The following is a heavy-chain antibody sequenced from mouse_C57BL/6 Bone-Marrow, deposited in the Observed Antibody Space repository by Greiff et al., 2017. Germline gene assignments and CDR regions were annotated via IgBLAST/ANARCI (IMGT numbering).Heavy chain of an antibody. V-gene: IGHV5-17*01. CDR3: ARHYYGNFYAMDY. CDR2: ISSGSSTI. Sequence: DVKLVESGGGLVKPGGSLKLSCAASGFTFSDYGMHWVRQAPEKGLEWVAYISSGSSTIYYADTVKGRFTISRDNAKNTLFLQMTSLRSEDTAMYYCARHYYGNFYAMDYWGQGTSVTVSS. D-gene: IGHD2-1*01. CDR1: GFTFSDYG. J-gene: IGHJ4*01.